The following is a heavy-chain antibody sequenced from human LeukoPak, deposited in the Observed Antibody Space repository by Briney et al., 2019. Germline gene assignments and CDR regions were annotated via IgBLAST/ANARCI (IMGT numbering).Heavy chain of an antibody. D-gene: IGHD6-25*01. CDR1: GFTFSSYA. J-gene: IGHJ4*02. CDR2: ISYDGSNK. Sequence: HPGRSLRLSCAASGFTFSSYAMHWVRQAPGKGLEWVAVISYDGSNKYYADSVKGRFTISRDNSKNTLYLQMNSLRAEDTAVYYCAKDRGIAADFDYWGQGTLVTVSS. V-gene: IGHV3-30-3*01. CDR3: AKDRGIAADFDY.